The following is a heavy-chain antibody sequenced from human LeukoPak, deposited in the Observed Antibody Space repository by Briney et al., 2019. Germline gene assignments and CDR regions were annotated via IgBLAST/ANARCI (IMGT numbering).Heavy chain of an antibody. CDR3: AKDLLGWSSSWYAPLDY. J-gene: IGHJ4*02. CDR2: ISGSGGST. V-gene: IGHV3-23*01. Sequence: PGGSLRLSCAASGFTFSDYAMTWVRQAPGKGVEWVSAISGSGGSTYYADSVKGRFTISRDNSKNTLYLQMNSLRAEDTAVYYCAKDLLGWSSSWYAPLDYWGQGTLVTVSS. D-gene: IGHD6-13*01. CDR1: GFTFSDYA.